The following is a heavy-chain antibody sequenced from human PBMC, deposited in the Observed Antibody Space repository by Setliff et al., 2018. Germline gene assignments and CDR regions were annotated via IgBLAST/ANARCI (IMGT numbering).Heavy chain of an antibody. Sequence: PSKTLSLTCTVSGGSVGSDFSYWTWIRQPAGKGLEWIGQIYTSWSTNYNPSLKSRVTISLDASKNQFSLRLTSVTAADTAVYYCARVTGFFYVDAWGKGTTVTVSS. J-gene: IGHJ6*03. CDR1: GGSVGSDFSY. CDR3: ARVTGFFYVDA. D-gene: IGHD3-3*01. CDR2: IYTSWST. V-gene: IGHV4-61*09.